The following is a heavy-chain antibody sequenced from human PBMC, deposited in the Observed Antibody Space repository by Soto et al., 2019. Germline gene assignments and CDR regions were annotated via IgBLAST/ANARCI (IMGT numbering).Heavy chain of an antibody. CDR1: GYIFTNYG. CDR2: ISTDNGDT. D-gene: IGHD3-22*01. CDR3: ARGSRDSSGDPSYFDF. J-gene: IGHJ4*02. Sequence: QVQLVQSGVQLKKPGASVKDSCKASGYIFTNYGISWVRQAPGQGLEWMAWISTDNGDTNYAQKVQGRIPMSTDTSTITAYMEMRGLRSDETAVYYCARGSRDSSGDPSYFDFWGQGTLVTVSS. V-gene: IGHV1-18*01.